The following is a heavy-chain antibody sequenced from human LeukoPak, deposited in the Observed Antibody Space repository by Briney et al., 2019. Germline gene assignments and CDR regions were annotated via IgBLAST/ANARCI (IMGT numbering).Heavy chain of an antibody. CDR2: ISSSSSYI. CDR3: ASRITPPTYCSSTSCPNGY. CDR1: GFTFSSYS. D-gene: IGHD2-2*01. Sequence: GGSLRLSCAASGFTFSSYSMNWVRQAPGKGLEWVSSISSSSSYIYYADSVKGRFTISRDNAKNPLYLQMNSLRAEDTAVYYCASRITPPTYCSSTSCPNGYWGQGTLVTVSS. J-gene: IGHJ4*02. V-gene: IGHV3-21*01.